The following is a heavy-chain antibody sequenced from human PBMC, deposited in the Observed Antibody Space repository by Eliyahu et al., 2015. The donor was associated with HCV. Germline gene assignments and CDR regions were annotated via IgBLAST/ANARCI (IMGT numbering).Heavy chain of an antibody. V-gene: IGHV3-30*07. J-gene: IGHJ1*01. D-gene: IGHD6-19*01. Sequence: DXVGGRFTISRDNSKNTLDLQMYSLRVEDTAVYFCASEVEVVTGTAAHFQHWGQGTLVTVSS. CDR3: ASEVEVVTGTAAHFQH.